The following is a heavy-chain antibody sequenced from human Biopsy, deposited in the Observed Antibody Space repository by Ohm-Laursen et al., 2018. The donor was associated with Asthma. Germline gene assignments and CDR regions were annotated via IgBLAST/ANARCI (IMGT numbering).Heavy chain of an antibody. CDR3: ARAVDYSHYYGIDV. CDR2: ISVYNGNT. J-gene: IGHJ6*02. V-gene: IGHV1-18*01. Sequence: SSVKVSCKTSGYSFNSAGITWVRQAPGQGLEWMGWISVYNGNTKVAQKLQDRVTMITDTSTSTAYMELRSLRSDDTAVYFCARAVDYSHYYGIDVWGQGTTVTVS. CDR1: GYSFNSAG. D-gene: IGHD3-10*01.